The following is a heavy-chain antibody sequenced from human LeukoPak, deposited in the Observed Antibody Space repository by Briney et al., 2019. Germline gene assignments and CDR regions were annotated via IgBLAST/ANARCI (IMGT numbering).Heavy chain of an antibody. CDR2: INPSGGST. CDR3: ARGRLVVPAAMVYYYYYMDV. CDR1: GYTFTSYY. D-gene: IGHD2-2*01. V-gene: IGHV1-46*01. Sequence: ASVKVSCKASGYTFTSYYMHWVRQAPGQGLEWMGIINPSGGSTSYAQKFQGRVTMTRDTSTSTVYMELSSLRSEDTAVYYCARGRLVVPAAMVYYYYYMDVWGKGTTVTISS. J-gene: IGHJ6*03.